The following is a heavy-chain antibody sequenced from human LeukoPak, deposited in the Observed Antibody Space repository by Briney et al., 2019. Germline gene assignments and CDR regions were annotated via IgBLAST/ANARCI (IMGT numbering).Heavy chain of an antibody. V-gene: IGHV3-48*01. J-gene: IGHJ4*02. D-gene: IGHD3-16*01. CDR3: AREGLRGGDDY. Sequence: GGSLRLSCAASGFTFSSHSMNWVRQAPGKGLEWVSYISSSTSTIYYADSVKGRFTISRDNAKNSLYLQMNSLRAEDTAVYYCAREGLRGGDDYWGQGTQVTVSS. CDR1: GFTFSSHS. CDR2: ISSSTSTI.